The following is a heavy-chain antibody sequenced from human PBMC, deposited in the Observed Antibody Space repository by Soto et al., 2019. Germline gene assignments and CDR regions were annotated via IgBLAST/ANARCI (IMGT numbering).Heavy chain of an antibody. D-gene: IGHD3-16*01. V-gene: IGHV3-23*01. CDR1: GIAFSNYA. CDR3: AKDGNWLDVYYDV. Sequence: PGGSLRLSCVGSGIAFSNYAMSWVRQAPGKGLEWVSIVSASGRSRYHADSVKGRFTISRDNSKNTLYLHMTNLRAEDTAAYYCAKDGNWLDVYYDVWGQGTPVTAPQ. J-gene: IGHJ4*02. CDR2: VSASGRSR.